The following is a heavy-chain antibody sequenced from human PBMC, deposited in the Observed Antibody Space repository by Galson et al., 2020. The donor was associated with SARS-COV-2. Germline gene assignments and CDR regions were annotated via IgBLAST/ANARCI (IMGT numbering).Heavy chain of an antibody. CDR2: IIPIFGTA. D-gene: IGHD4-17*01. CDR3: ARVGLRWYRRGWLDP. V-gene: IGHV1-69*13. Sequence: SVKVSCKASGGTFSSYAISWVRQAPGQELEWMGGIIPIFGTANNAQKFQGRVTITADESTSTAYMELSSLTSEDTAVYYCARVGLRWYRRGWLDPWGQGTLVSVSS. J-gene: IGHJ5*02. CDR1: GGTFSSYA.